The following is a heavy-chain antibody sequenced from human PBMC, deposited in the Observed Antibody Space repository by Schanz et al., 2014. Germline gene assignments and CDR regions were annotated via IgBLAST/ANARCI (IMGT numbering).Heavy chain of an antibody. CDR2: MNSKTGNT. CDR1: GYTFTSYD. Sequence: QVRLVQSGAEVKKPGASVKVSCKASGYTFTSYDINWVRQATGQGLEWMGWMNSKTGNTGYAQRFQGRVTMTRNTSITTAYLELSSLRSGDTAVYYCTKGRTFGRWGQGTLVTVSS. J-gene: IGHJ4*02. V-gene: IGHV1-8*01. D-gene: IGHD3-16*01. CDR3: TKGRTFGR.